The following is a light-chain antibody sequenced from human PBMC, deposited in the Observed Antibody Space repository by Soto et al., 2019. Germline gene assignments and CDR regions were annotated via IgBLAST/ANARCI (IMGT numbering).Light chain of an antibody. CDR2: DAS. CDR1: QSVSSY. J-gene: IGKJ4*01. Sequence: EIVLTQSPATLSLSPGERATLSCRASQSVSSYLAWYQQKPGQAPRLLIYDASNRATGIPARFSGSGSGTDFTLTISSLEPADFAVYYCQPRSNWPPNLTSGGGTTVEIK. V-gene: IGKV3-11*01. CDR3: QPRSNWPPNLT.